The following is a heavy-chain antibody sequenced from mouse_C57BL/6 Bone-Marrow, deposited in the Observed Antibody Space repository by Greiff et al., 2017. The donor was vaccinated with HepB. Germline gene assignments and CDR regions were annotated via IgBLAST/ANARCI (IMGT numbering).Heavy chain of an antibody. Sequence: EVQGVESGGDLVKPGGSLKLSCAASGFTFSSYGMSWVRQTPDKRLEWVATISSGGSYTYYPDSVKGRFTISRDNAKNPLYLQMSSLKSEDTAMYYCARRGYGSSHWYFDVWGTGTPVTVSS. CDR3: ARRGYGSSHWYFDV. D-gene: IGHD1-1*01. J-gene: IGHJ1*03. CDR1: GFTFSSYG. V-gene: IGHV5-6*01. CDR2: ISSGGSYT.